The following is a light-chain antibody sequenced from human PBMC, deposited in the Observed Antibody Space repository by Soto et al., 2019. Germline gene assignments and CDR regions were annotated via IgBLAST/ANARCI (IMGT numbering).Light chain of an antibody. Sequence: HSVLTQPASVSGSPGQSITISCTGTSSVSWYQHHPGKAPKLIIYDVTFRPSGVSDRFSGSKSGDTASLTISGLQPEDEADYHCSSYTTSNTWVFGGGTKLTVL. CDR2: DVT. CDR3: SSYTTSNTWV. J-gene: IGLJ3*02. CDR1: SS. V-gene: IGLV2-14*03.